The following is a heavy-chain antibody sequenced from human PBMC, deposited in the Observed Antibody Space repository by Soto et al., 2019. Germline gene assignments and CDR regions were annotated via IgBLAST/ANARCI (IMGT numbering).Heavy chain of an antibody. J-gene: IGHJ4*02. V-gene: IGHV3-23*01. CDR3: AKEALGGDTSDY. Sequence: EVQLLESGGGLVQPGGSLRLSCAASGFTFTTYAMNWVRQAPGKGLEWVSAISGSGGSTYYADSVKGRFTISRDNSKNTLYLQMNSLSAEDTAVYYCAKEALGGDTSDYWGQGTLVTVSS. D-gene: IGHD2-2*02. CDR1: GFTFTTYA. CDR2: ISGSGGST.